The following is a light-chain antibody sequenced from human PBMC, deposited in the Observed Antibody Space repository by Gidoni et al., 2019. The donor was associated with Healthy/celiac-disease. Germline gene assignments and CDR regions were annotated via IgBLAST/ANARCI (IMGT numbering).Light chain of an antibody. Sequence: SVVTQPPSLSAAPGQRVTISCTGNSSNIGAGYDVHWYQQLPGTAPKLLIFGNNNRPSGVPDRFSGSKSGTSASLAITGLQTEDEADYYCQSYDSSLSGVVFGGGTKLTVL. J-gene: IGLJ2*01. V-gene: IGLV1-40*01. CDR3: QSYDSSLSGVV. CDR2: GNN. CDR1: SSNIGAGYD.